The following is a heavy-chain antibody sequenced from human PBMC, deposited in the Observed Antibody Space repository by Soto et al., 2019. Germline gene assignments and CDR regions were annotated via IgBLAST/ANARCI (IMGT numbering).Heavy chain of an antibody. CDR1: GYTFTSYG. Sequence: ASVKVSCKASGYTFTSYGISWVRQAPGQGLEWMGWISAYNGNTNYAQNLQGRVTMTTDTSTSTAYMELRGLRSDDTAVYYCARDPLVGYYGSGSLNNWFDPWGQGTLVTVSS. CDR2: ISAYNGNT. V-gene: IGHV1-18*01. CDR3: ARDPLVGYYGSGSLNNWFDP. J-gene: IGHJ5*02. D-gene: IGHD3-10*01.